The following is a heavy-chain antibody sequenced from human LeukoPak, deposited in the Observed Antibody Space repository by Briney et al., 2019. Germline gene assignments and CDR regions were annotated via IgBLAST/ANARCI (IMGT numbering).Heavy chain of an antibody. D-gene: IGHD1-26*01. Sequence: ASVKVSCKASGYTVAAYYIHWVRQAPGQGLERMGWINPNTGGPYYPQKFQGKVTMPWDSSVNTAYMELTSVTSDDTAIYYCARHRNSQTAGAGDYWGQGTLVTVSS. CDR1: GYTVAAYY. V-gene: IGHV1-2*02. CDR2: INPNTGGP. J-gene: IGHJ4*02. CDR3: ARHRNSQTAGAGDY.